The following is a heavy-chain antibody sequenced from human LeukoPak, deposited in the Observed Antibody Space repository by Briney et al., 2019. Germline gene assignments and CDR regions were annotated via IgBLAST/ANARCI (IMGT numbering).Heavy chain of an antibody. CDR2: ISSNGGST. CDR1: GFPFRNYG. V-gene: IGHV3-64*01. Sequence: GGTLRLSCAASGFPFRNYGMHWVRQAPGKGLEYVSAISSNGGSTYYANSVKGRFTISRDNSKNTLYLQMGSLRAEDMAVYFCVRDDTGGYYFYYWVQGTLVTVSS. J-gene: IGHJ4*02. D-gene: IGHD1-14*01. CDR3: VRDDTGGYYFYY.